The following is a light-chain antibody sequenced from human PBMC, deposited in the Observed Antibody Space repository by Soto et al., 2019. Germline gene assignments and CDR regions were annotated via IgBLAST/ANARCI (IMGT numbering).Light chain of an antibody. CDR1: QSVSSY. CDR3: QQRSNWPRT. Sequence: EIVLTQSPATLSLSPGERATLSCRASQSVSSYLAWYQQKPGQAPRLLIYDASNRATAIAARFSGSGSGTDFTLTISSLEHEDFGVYYCQQRSNWPRTFGGGTKVEIK. CDR2: DAS. J-gene: IGKJ4*01. V-gene: IGKV3-11*01.